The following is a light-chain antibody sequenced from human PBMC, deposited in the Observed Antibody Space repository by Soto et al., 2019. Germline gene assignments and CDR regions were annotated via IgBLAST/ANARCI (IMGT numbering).Light chain of an antibody. CDR3: SSYTTSNTRQIV. CDR2: DVS. V-gene: IGLV2-14*03. Sequence: QSVLTQPASVSGSPGQSITISCTGTSSEVGGYNYVSWYQHHPGKATKLMIYDVSNRPSGVSNHFSGSKSGNTASLTISGLQPEDEADYYCSSYTTSNTRQIVFGTGTKVTVL. J-gene: IGLJ1*01. CDR1: SSEVGGYNY.